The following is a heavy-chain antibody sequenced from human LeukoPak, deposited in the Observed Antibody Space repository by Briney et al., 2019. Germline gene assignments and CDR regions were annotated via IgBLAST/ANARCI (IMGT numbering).Heavy chain of an antibody. CDR3: AKPRIAAATRYYGMDV. CDR1: GFSVRRYC. J-gene: IGHJ6*02. Sequence: GPSLIISCAVSGFSVRRYCMCWGRPAPGKGLEWVSAISGSGGSTYYADSVKGRFTISRDNSKNTLYLQMNSLRAEDTAVYYCAKPRIAAATRYYGMDVWGQGTTVTVSS. D-gene: IGHD6-13*01. CDR2: ISGSGGST. V-gene: IGHV3-23*01.